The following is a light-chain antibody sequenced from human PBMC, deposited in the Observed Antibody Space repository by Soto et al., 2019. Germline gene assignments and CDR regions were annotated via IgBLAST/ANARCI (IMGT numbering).Light chain of an antibody. J-gene: IGKJ1*01. CDR2: AAS. CDR3: QQYGSSPRT. CDR1: QSVSSSY. V-gene: IGKV3-20*01. Sequence: EIVFTQSPCTLSLSPVERSTLSCRASQSVSSSYLAWYQQKPGQAPSLLIYAASSRATGVPDRFSGSGSGTDFTLTISRLEPEDFAVYYCQQYGSSPRTFGQGTKVDIK.